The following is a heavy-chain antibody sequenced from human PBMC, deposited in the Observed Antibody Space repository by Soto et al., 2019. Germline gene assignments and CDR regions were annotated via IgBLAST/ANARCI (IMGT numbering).Heavy chain of an antibody. CDR1: GFTFSSYA. D-gene: IGHD3-10*01. V-gene: IGHV3-23*01. Sequence: EVQLLESGGGLVQPGGSLRLSCAASGFTFSSYAMSWVRQAPGKGLEWVSAISGSGGSTYYADSVKGRFTISRDNSKNTLYLQMNSLRAEDTVVYYCAKALLWFGASTPFDYWGQGTLVTVSS. J-gene: IGHJ4*02. CDR2: ISGSGGST. CDR3: AKALLWFGASTPFDY.